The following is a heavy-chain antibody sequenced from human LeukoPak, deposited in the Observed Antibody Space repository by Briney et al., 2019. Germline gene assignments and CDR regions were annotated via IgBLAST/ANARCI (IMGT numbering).Heavy chain of an antibody. CDR2: IYYSGST. Sequence: SETLSLTCTVSGGSISSGGYYWSWIRQHPGKGLEWIGYIYYSGSTYYNPSLKSRVTISVDTSKNQFSLKLSSVTAADTAVYYCARDRASDTAMVSGDYYYGMDVWGQGTTVTVSS. CDR3: ARDRASDTAMVSGDYYYGMDV. J-gene: IGHJ6*02. V-gene: IGHV4-31*03. CDR1: GGSISSGGYY. D-gene: IGHD5-18*01.